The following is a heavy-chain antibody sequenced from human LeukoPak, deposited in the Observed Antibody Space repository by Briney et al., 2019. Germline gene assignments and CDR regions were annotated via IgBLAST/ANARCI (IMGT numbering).Heavy chain of an antibody. D-gene: IGHD3-22*01. J-gene: IGHJ4*02. V-gene: IGHV1-3*01. CDR1: GYTFTSYV. CDR2: IIGGNGNT. Sequence: ASVKVSCKASGYTFTSYVMHWVRQAPGQRLEWMGWIIGGNGNTKYSQKFQGRVTITRDTSASTAYMELSSLRSEDTAVYYCARGYYDSSDYFLLDYWGQGTLVTVSS. CDR3: ARGYYDSSDYFLLDY.